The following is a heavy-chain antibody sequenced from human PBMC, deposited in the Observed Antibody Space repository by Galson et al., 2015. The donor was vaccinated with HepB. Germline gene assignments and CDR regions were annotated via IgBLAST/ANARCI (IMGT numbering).Heavy chain of an antibody. D-gene: IGHD1-26*01. CDR1: GFTFSNYA. Sequence: LRLSCAASGFTFSNYAAHWVRQAPGKGLEYVSAISSNGGSTFYADSVKGRFTISRDNSKNTLYLQMSSLRPEDTAIYYCVSSGGTYYLLDYWGQGTLVTVSS. V-gene: IGHV3-64D*06. CDR3: VSSGGTYYLLDY. J-gene: IGHJ4*02. CDR2: ISSNGGST.